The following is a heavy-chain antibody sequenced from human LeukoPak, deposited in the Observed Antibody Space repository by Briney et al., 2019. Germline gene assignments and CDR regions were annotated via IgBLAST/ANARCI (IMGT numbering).Heavy chain of an antibody. J-gene: IGHJ4*02. D-gene: IGHD3-10*01. V-gene: IGHV1-2*02. CDR2: INPNSGGT. Sequence: ASVKVSCKASGYTFTGYYMHWVRQAPGRGLEWMGWINPNSGGTNYAQKFQGRVTMTRDTSISTAYMELSRLRSDDTAVYYCARSITMVRGGNSDYWGQGTLVTVSS. CDR3: ARSITMVRGGNSDY. CDR1: GYTFTGYY.